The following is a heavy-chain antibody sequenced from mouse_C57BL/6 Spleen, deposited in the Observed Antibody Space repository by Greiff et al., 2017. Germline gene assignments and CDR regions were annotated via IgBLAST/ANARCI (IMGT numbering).Heavy chain of an antibody. Sequence: QVQLQQPGAELVMPGASVKLSCKASGYTFTSYWMHWVKQRPGQGLEWIGEIDPSDSYTNYNQKFKGKSTLTVDKSSSTAYMQLSSLTSEDSAVYCCGRIGTTGFAYWGQGTLVTVSA. CDR1: GYTFTSYW. CDR3: GRIGTTGFAY. CDR2: IDPSDSYT. J-gene: IGHJ3*01. D-gene: IGHD1-1*01. V-gene: IGHV1-69*01.